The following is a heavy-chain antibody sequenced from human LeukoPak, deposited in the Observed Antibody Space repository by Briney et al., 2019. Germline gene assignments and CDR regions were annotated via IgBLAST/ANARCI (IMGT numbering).Heavy chain of an antibody. CDR2: IQVDGKDI. CDR3: AREGRYDTSALSAFDS. Sequence: PGGSLRLSCAASGFTFSSYGMHWVRQAPGKGLEWVAFIQVDGKDIYYVDSVKGRYTISRDNSKNTMYLQMNSLRVEDTAVYYCAREGRYDTSALSAFDSWGQGTMVTVSS. CDR1: GFTFSSYG. J-gene: IGHJ3*02. D-gene: IGHD3-22*01. V-gene: IGHV3-30*02.